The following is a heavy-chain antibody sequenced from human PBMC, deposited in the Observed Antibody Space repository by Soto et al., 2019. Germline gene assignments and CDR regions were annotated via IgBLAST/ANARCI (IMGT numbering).Heavy chain of an antibody. CDR3: VKAAHHVIQWFNW. J-gene: IGHJ5*01. V-gene: IGHV4-59*01. Sequence: PSETLSLTCTVSGGSMTPYDWTWIRQSPRKGLEWIGYISFNGTTDYNPSLNSRLTMSVDTSKNQFSMKLSSVSAADTAVYYCVKAAHHVIQWFNWWG. CDR1: GGSMTPYD. D-gene: IGHD5-18*01. CDR2: ISFNGTT.